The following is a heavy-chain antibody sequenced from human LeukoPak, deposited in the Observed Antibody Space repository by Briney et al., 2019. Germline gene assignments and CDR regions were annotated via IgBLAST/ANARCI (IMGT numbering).Heavy chain of an antibody. Sequence: GGSLRLSCAASGFTFSRYGMHWVRQAPGKGLEWVTFIRCDGSNKYYADSVKGRFTISRDNSKNTLYLQMNSLRAEDTAVYYCAKDGYYYDSSVYGMDVWGQGTTVTVSS. J-gene: IGHJ6*02. V-gene: IGHV3-30*02. CDR3: AKDGYYYDSSVYGMDV. CDR1: GFTFSRYG. CDR2: IRCDGSNK. D-gene: IGHD3-22*01.